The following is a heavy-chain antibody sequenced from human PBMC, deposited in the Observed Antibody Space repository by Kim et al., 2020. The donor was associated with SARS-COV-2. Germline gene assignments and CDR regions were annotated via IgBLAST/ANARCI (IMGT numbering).Heavy chain of an antibody. D-gene: IGHD1-1*01. CDR1: GFTFSNNY. V-gene: IGHV1-46*01. J-gene: IGHJ4*02. CDR2: IDPSGHGT. Sequence: ASVKVSCKASGFTFSNNYVHWVRQGPGLGLEWMGMIDPSGHGTLHAQKFQDRVTLTRDTTTSTAYMDLRSLTSADTATYYCVTHGNKSRNFDYWGQGTVV. CDR3: VTHGNKSRNFDY.